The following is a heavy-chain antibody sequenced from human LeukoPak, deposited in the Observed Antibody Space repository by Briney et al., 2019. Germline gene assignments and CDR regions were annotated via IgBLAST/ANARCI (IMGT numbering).Heavy chain of an antibody. CDR3: TRGRGVSFDY. CDR1: GFTFSSYW. CDR2: INSDGSSI. V-gene: IGHV3-74*01. Sequence: GGSLRLSCAASGFTFSSYWMHWVRQAPGKGVVWVSRINSDGSSISYADSVKGRFTISRDNAKNTLYLQMNSLRAEDTAVYYYTRGRGVSFDYWGQGTLVTVSS. D-gene: IGHD3-10*01. J-gene: IGHJ4*02.